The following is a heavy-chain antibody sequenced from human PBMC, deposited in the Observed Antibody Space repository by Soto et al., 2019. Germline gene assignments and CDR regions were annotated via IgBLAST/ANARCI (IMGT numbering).Heavy chain of an antibody. CDR1: GYTFTSYG. J-gene: IGHJ3*02. V-gene: IGHV1-18*01. D-gene: IGHD3-10*01. CDR3: ASPRGTDAFDI. CDR2: ISAYNGNT. Sequence: ASVNVSGKDSGYTFTSYGISWVRQAPGQGLEWMGWISAYNGNTNYAQKLQGRVTMTTDTSTSTAYMELRSLRSDETAVYYCASPRGTDAFDIWGQGTMVNVSS.